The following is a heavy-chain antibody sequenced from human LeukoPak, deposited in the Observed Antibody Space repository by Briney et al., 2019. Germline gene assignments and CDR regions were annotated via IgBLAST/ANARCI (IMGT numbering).Heavy chain of an antibody. CDR2: IYTSGST. Sequence: SETLSLTCTVSGGSISSSSYYWGWIRQPPGKGLEWIGRIYTSGSTNYNPSLKSRVTMSVDTSKNQFSLKLSSVTAADTAVYYCARDGHYYGSVTYYYYYGMDVWGQGTTVTVSS. V-gene: IGHV4-39*07. D-gene: IGHD3-10*01. J-gene: IGHJ6*02. CDR3: ARDGHYYGSVTYYYYYGMDV. CDR1: GGSISSSSYY.